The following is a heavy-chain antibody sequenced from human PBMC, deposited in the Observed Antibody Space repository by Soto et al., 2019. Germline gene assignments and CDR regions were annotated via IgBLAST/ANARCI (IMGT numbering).Heavy chain of an antibody. Sequence: QVQLVQSGAEVKKPGSSVKVSCKASGGTFSSYAISWVRQAPGQGLEWMGGIIPIFGTANYAQKFQGRVTITADKSTSTAYMELSSLRSEDTAVYYCARGLGLLRFKEYYYGMDVWGQGTTVTVSS. V-gene: IGHV1-69*06. CDR2: IIPIFGTA. CDR3: ARGLGLLRFKEYYYGMDV. D-gene: IGHD3-3*01. CDR1: GGTFSSYA. J-gene: IGHJ6*02.